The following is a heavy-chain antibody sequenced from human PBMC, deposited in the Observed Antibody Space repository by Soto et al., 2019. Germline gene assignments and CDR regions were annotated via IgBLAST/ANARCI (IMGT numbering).Heavy chain of an antibody. CDR3: AGTGRYYYFGMDV. CDR1: GYTFTSYY. J-gene: IGHJ6*02. Sequence: ASVKVSCKASGYTFTSYYMHWVRQAPGQGLEWMRIINPSGGSTSYAQKFQGRVTMTRDTSTSTVYMELSSMRSEDTDVYKCAGTGRYYYFGMDVWGQGTTVTVSS. V-gene: IGHV1-46*01. CDR2: INPSGGST.